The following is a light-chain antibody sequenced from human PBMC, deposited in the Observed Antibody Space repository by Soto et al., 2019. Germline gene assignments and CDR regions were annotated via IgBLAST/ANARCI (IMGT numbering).Light chain of an antibody. CDR2: GNS. J-gene: IGLJ3*02. Sequence: QSVLTQPPSVSGAPGQRVTISCTGSNSTIGAGYDVHWYQQLPGTAPKLLIYGNSNRPSGVPDRFSGSKSGTSASLAITGLQSEDDADYYYQSYDSSLSAWVFGGGTKLTVL. CDR3: QSYDSSLSAWV. CDR1: NSTIGAGYD. V-gene: IGLV1-40*01.